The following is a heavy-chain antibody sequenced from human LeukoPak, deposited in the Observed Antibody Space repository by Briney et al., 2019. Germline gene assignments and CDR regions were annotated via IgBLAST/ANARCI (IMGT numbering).Heavy chain of an antibody. Sequence: GRSLRLSCAASGFTFDDYAMHWVRQAPGKGLEWVSGISWNSGSIGYADSVKGRFTISRDNAKNSLYLQMNSLRAEDTALYPCARVVGATRSYYYYGMDVWGQGTTVTVSS. J-gene: IGHJ6*02. D-gene: IGHD1-26*01. CDR3: ARVVGATRSYYYYGMDV. CDR2: ISWNSGSI. V-gene: IGHV3-9*01. CDR1: GFTFDDYA.